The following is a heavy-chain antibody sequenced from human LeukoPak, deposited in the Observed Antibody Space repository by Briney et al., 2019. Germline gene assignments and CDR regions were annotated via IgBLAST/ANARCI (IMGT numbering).Heavy chain of an antibody. CDR2: INHSGST. CDR3: ARVGPYVWGSYRSLYFDL. D-gene: IGHD3-16*02. V-gene: IGHV4-34*01. J-gene: IGHJ2*01. Sequence: SGGSLRLSCAASGFTFSSYAMGWVRQPPGKGLEWIGEINHSGSTNYNPSLKSRVTISVDTSKNQFSLKLSSVTAADTAVYYCARVGPYVWGSYRSLYFDLWGRGTLVTVSS. CDR1: GFTFSSYA.